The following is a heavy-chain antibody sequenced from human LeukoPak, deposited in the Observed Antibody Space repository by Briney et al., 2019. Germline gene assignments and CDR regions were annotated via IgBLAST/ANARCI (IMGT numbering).Heavy chain of an antibody. Sequence: SETLSLTCAVSGYSISSGYYWGWIRQPPGKGLEWFGSIYHSGSTYYNPSLKSRVTISVDTSQNQFSLKLSSVTAADTAVYYCARHALLEWLLWRDWGQGTLVTVSS. J-gene: IGHJ4*02. CDR2: IYHSGST. CDR3: ARHALLEWLLWRD. V-gene: IGHV4-38-2*01. D-gene: IGHD3-3*01. CDR1: GYSISSGYY.